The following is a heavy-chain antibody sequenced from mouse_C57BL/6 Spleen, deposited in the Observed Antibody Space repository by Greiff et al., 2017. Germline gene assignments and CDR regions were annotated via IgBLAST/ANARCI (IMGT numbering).Heavy chain of an antibody. J-gene: IGHJ2*01. Sequence: VKLQQPGAELVKPGASVKMSCKASGYTFTSYWITWVKQRPGQGLEWIGDIYPGSGSTNYNEKFKSKATLTVDTSSSTAYMQLSSLTSEDSAVYYCARRKFITTVVATDYFDYWGQGTTLTVSS. CDR2: IYPGSGST. CDR3: ARRKFITTVVATDYFDY. CDR1: GYTFTSYW. D-gene: IGHD1-1*01. V-gene: IGHV1-55*01.